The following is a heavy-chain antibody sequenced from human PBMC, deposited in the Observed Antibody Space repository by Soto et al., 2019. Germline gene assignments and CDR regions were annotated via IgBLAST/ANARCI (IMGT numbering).Heavy chain of an antibody. Sequence: QVQLVQSGAEVKKPGSSVKVSCKASGGTFSSYAISWVRQAPGQGLEWMGGIIPIFGTANCAQKFQGRVTITADESTSTAYMELSSLRSEDTAVYYCAIKAGDGYNLHYYGMDVWGQGTTVTVSS. V-gene: IGHV1-69*12. D-gene: IGHD5-12*01. CDR3: AIKAGDGYNLHYYGMDV. CDR1: GGTFSSYA. CDR2: IIPIFGTA. J-gene: IGHJ6*02.